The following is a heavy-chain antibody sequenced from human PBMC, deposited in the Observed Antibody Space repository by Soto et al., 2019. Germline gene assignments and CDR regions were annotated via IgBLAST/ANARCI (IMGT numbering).Heavy chain of an antibody. V-gene: IGHV1-3*01. J-gene: IGHJ4*02. CDR3: ARDSRITGTNPVY. CDR2: INAGNGNT. D-gene: IGHD1-7*01. CDR1: GYTFTSYA. Sequence: ASVKVSCKASGYTFTSYAMHWARQAPGQRLEWMGWINAGNGNTKYSQKFQGRVTITRDTSASTAYMELSSLRSEDTAVYYCARDSRITGTNPVYWGQGTLVTVSS.